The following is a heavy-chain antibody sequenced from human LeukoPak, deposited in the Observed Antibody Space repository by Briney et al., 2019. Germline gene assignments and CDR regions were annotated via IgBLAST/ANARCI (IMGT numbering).Heavy chain of an antibody. Sequence: GGSLRLSCAASGFFFSTYGMHWVRQAPGKGLDWVSFISYDGSETNHADSVKGRFTISRDNSKNTLYLQMNSLRAEDTAVYYCARRAGAYSHPYDYWGQGTLVTVSS. D-gene: IGHD4/OR15-4a*01. V-gene: IGHV3-30*12. CDR2: ISYDGSET. CDR3: ARRAGAYSHPYDY. CDR1: GFFFSTYG. J-gene: IGHJ4*02.